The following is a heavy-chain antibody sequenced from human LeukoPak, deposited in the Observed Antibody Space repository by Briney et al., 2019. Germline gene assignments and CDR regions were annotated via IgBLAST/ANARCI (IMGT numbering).Heavy chain of an antibody. J-gene: IGHJ6*03. D-gene: IGHD4-17*01. V-gene: IGHV3-23*01. CDR3: AKGSLTTVTTLWYYYYMDV. Sequence: GGSLRLSCAASGFTFSSYGMSWVRQAPGKGLEWVSAISGSGGSTYYADSVKGRFTTSRDNSKNTLYLQMNSLRAEDTAVYYCAKGSLTTVTTLWYYYYMDVWGKGTTVTISS. CDR1: GFTFSSYG. CDR2: ISGSGGST.